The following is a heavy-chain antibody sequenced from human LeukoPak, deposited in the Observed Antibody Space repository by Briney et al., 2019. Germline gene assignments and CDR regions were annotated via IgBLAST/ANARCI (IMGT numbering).Heavy chain of an antibody. D-gene: IGHD4-23*01. J-gene: IGHJ3*01. CDR1: GFTFDDYG. CDR2: INWNGGST. Sequence: GGPLRLSCAASGFTFDDYGMSWVRQAPGKGLEWVSGINWNGGSTGFADSVKGRFTISRDNAKNSLYLQMNSLRAEDTALYYCARSEAGVTSGDAFDFWGQGTMVTVSS. V-gene: IGHV3-20*04. CDR3: ARSEAGVTSGDAFDF.